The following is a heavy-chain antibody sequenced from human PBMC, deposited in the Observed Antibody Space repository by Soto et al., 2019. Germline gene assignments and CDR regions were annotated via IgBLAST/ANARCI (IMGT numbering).Heavy chain of an antibody. D-gene: IGHD6-19*01. J-gene: IGHJ4*02. V-gene: IGHV3-30-3*01. CDR1: GFTFSSYA. CDR2: ISYDGSNK. CDR3: ARAGAVACVGY. Sequence: QVQVVESGGGVVQPGRSLRLSCAASGFTFSSYAMHWVRQAPGKGLEWVAVISYDGSNKYYADSVKGRFTISRDNSKNTLYVQMNSLSAADTAVYYCARAGAVACVGYWGQGTLGNVTS.